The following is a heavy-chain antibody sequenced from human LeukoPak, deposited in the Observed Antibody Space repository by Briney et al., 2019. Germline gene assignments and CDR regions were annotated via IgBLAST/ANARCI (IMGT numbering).Heavy chain of an antibody. Sequence: SETLSLTCTVSGGSISSSSYYWSWIRQPPGKGLEWIGYIYYSGSTNYNPSLKSRVTISVDTSKNQFSLKLSSVTAADTAVYYCARALRGYSFDYWGQGTLVTVSS. V-gene: IGHV4-61*01. CDR1: GGSISSSSYY. CDR3: ARALRGYSFDY. CDR2: IYYSGST. J-gene: IGHJ4*02. D-gene: IGHD5-18*01.